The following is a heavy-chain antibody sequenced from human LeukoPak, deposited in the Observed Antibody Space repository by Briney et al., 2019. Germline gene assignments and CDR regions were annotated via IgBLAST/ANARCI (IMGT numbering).Heavy chain of an antibody. V-gene: IGHV3-30-3*01. J-gene: IGHJ6*02. CDR3: ARMPRVTNQYYYYYAMDV. CDR1: GFTFSSYA. D-gene: IGHD4-17*01. CDR2: ISHDGSNK. Sequence: GRSLRLSCAASGFTFSSYAMHWVRQAPGKGLEWVAVISHDGSNKYYADSVKGRFTISRDNSKDTLYLQMNSLRAEDTAVYYCARMPRVTNQYYYYYAMDVWGQGTTVTVSS.